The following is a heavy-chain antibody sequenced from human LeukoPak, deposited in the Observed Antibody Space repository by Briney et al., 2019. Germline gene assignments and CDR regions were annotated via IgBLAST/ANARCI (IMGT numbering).Heavy chain of an antibody. Sequence: GGSLRLSCAASGFTFGYYSMNWVRQAPGKGLEWISYSNTDGTISYADSVKGRFTISRDNAENSLYLQMNSLRDEGTAVYFCVRDRDCAFDFWGQGTMVTVSS. J-gene: IGHJ3*01. CDR1: GFTFGYYS. CDR2: SNTDGTI. V-gene: IGHV3-48*02. D-gene: IGHD2-21*02. CDR3: VRDRDCAFDF.